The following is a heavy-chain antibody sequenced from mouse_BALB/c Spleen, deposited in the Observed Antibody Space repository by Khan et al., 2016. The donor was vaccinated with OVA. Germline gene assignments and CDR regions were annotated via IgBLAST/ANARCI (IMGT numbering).Heavy chain of an antibody. CDR2: INTYTGEP. Sequence: QIQLVQSGPELKKPGETVKISCKASGFTFTNYGMNWVKQAPGKGLKWMGWINTYTGEPTYADDFKGRFVFSLETSASTAYLQINNLKNEDTASYVCARKNYSYDRYFDVWGAGTTVTGSS. CDR1: GFTFTNYG. J-gene: IGHJ1*01. V-gene: IGHV9-3-1*01. D-gene: IGHD2-12*01. CDR3: ARKNYSYDRYFDV.